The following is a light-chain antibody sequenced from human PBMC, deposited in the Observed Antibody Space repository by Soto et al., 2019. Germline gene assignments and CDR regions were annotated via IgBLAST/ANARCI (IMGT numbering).Light chain of an antibody. Sequence: QAVVTQEPSLTVSPGGTVTLTCGSSTGAVTSGHYPYWFQQKPGQAPRTLIYDTSNKHSWTPARFSGSLLGGKAALTLSGAQPEDEAEYYCLLSYSCARPGVFGGGTKLTVL. J-gene: IGLJ2*01. V-gene: IGLV7-46*01. CDR1: TGAVTSGHY. CDR3: LLSYSCARPGV. CDR2: DTS.